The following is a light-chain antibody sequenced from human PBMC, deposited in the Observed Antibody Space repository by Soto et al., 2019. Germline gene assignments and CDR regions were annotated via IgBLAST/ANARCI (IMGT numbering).Light chain of an antibody. CDR3: QQSYNTPIT. V-gene: IGKV1-39*01. CDR1: QTISNY. CDR2: AAS. J-gene: IGKJ5*01. Sequence: DIQMTQSPSPLSASLGDRVTITCRASQTISNYLNWYQQKSGRAPELLVYAASNLQSGVPSRFTGSGSGTHFTLTISGLEPADFATYFCQQSYNTPITFGQGTRLEIK.